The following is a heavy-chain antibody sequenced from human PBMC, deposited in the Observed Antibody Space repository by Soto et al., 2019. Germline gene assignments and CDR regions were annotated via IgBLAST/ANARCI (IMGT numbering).Heavy chain of an antibody. CDR2: ISGSGSST. J-gene: IGHJ4*02. V-gene: IGHV3-23*01. D-gene: IGHD2-2*01. Sequence: EVQLLESGGDLVQPGGSMRLSCAASGFHFTSYAMSWVRQAPGKGLEWVSVISGSGSSTKYADSVKGGVTISRDSSKTTLYLQMNSLRAEDTAVYYCAKDRYCSSTSCHQAFDYWGQGTLVTVSS. CDR3: AKDRYCSSTSCHQAFDY. CDR1: GFHFTSYA.